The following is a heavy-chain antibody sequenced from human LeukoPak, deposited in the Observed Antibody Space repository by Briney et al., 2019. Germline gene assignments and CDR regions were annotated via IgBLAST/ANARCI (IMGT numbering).Heavy chain of an antibody. CDR2: IYSGGST. Sequence: GGSLRLSCAASGFTVSSNYMSWVRQAPGKGLEWVSVIYSGGSTYYADSVKGRFTISRDNSKNTLYLQMNSLRAEDTAVYYCARVRYYDSSGAKVDAFDIWGQGTMVTVSS. J-gene: IGHJ3*02. V-gene: IGHV3-53*01. D-gene: IGHD3-22*01. CDR1: GFTVSSNY. CDR3: ARVRYYDSSGAKVDAFDI.